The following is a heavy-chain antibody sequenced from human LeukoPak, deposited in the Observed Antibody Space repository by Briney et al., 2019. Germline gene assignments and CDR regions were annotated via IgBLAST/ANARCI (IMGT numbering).Heavy chain of an antibody. Sequence: SETLSLTCAVYGGSFSGYSWSWIRQPPGKGLEWFGEINHSGSPNYNPSLHSRVTISVDTSKNQFSLKLSSVTAADTAVYYCARAFTTLGRRVVSYYYYMDVWGKGTTVTVSS. CDR1: GGSFSGYS. J-gene: IGHJ6*03. D-gene: IGHD3-3*01. CDR3: ARAFTTLGRRVVSYYYYMDV. CDR2: INHSGSP. V-gene: IGHV4-34*01.